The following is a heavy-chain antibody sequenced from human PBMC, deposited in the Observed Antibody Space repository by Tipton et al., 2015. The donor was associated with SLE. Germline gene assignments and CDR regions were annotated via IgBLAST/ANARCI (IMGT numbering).Heavy chain of an antibody. CDR1: GGSISSSSYY. D-gene: IGHD3-3*01. CDR2: IYYSGST. V-gene: IGHV4-39*07. Sequence: TLSLTCTVSGGSISSSSYYWGWIRQPPGKGLEWIGSIYYSGSTYYNPSLKSRVTISVDTSKNQFSLKLSSVTAADTAVYYCASADFPGYWGQGTLVTVSS. J-gene: IGHJ4*02. CDR3: ASADFPGY.